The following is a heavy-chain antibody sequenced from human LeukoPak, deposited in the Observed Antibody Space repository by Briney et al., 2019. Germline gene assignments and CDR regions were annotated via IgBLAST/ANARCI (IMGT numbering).Heavy chain of an antibody. V-gene: IGHV4-4*07. Sequence: SETLSLTCTVSGGSISGYYWSWIRQPAGKGLEWIGRISTSGSTNYNPSLKSRVTMSVDTSKNQFSLKLSSVTAADTAVYYCARAFWSGGWFDPWGQGTLVTVSS. CDR2: ISTSGST. CDR3: ARAFWSGGWFDP. D-gene: IGHD3-3*01. J-gene: IGHJ5*02. CDR1: GGSISGYY.